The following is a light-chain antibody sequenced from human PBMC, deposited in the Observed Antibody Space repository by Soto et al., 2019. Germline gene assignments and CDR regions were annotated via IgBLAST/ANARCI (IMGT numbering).Light chain of an antibody. Sequence: QSALTQPASVSGSPGQSITVSCTGTSSDVGGHNYVSWFQQHPGQAPKLLIYEVTTRPSGVSTRFSGSKSGNTASLTISGLQAEDEADYHCSSYSSSGTLFVFGTWTKLTGL. CDR2: EVT. CDR3: SSYSSSGTLFV. J-gene: IGLJ1*01. CDR1: SSDVGGHNY. V-gene: IGLV2-14*01.